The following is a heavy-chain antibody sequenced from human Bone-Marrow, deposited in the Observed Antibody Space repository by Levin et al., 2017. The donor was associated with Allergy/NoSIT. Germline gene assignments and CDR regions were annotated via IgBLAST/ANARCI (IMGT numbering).Heavy chain of an antibody. D-gene: IGHD2-15*01. CDR2: IYHSGSA. J-gene: IGHJ4*02. CDR3: ARGRGGFCSGGRCYGLLDY. Sequence: SETLSLTCSVSGGSIISSSHFWEWIRQSPGKGLEWIGSIYHSGSAYYNPSLRSRVTSSVDTSKNQFSLKLSSVTAADTAVYYCARGRGGFCSGGRCYGLLDYWGQGALAIVSS. V-gene: IGHV4-39*07. CDR1: GGSIISSSHF.